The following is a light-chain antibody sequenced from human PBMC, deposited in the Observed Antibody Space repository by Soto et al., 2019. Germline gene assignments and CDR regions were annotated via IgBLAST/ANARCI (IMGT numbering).Light chain of an antibody. V-gene: IGLV1-40*01. J-gene: IGLJ1*01. Sequence: QSVLTQPPSVSGAPGQRVTISCTGSSSNIGAGYDVHWYQQLPGTAPKLLIYGNSNRPSGVPHRFSGSKSGTSASLAITGLQAEDEADYYCQSDGVFGTGTKLTVL. CDR2: GNS. CDR1: SSNIGAGYD. CDR3: QSDGV.